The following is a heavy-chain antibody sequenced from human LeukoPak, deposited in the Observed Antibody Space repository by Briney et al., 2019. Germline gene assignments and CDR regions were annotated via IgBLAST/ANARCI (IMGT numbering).Heavy chain of an antibody. Sequence: GGSLRLSCAASGFTFSSYWMSWVRQAPGKGLEWVANIKQDGSEKYYVDSVKGRFTISRDNAKNSLYLQMNSLRAEDTAVYYCASENDFWSGYYLDYWGQGTLVTVSS. CDR1: GFTFSSYW. CDR3: ASENDFWSGYYLDY. V-gene: IGHV3-7*01. CDR2: IKQDGSEK. J-gene: IGHJ4*02. D-gene: IGHD3-3*01.